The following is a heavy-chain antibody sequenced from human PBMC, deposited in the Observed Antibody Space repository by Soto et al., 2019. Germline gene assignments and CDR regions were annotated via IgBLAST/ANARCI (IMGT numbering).Heavy chain of an antibody. J-gene: IGHJ6*02. V-gene: IGHV4-31*03. D-gene: IGHD2-15*01. CDR1: GADINSAGFT. CDR2: ISHSGST. Sequence: QVQLKESGPGLVQSSQTLSLTCSVSGADINSAGFTWTWIRQHAGKGLEWLGYISHSGSTDYNPSLKSRLSISGDTSKNHFSLTLTSVTAADAAVYYCATIGVAGYLAVWGQGTTVTVSS. CDR3: ATIGVAGYLAV.